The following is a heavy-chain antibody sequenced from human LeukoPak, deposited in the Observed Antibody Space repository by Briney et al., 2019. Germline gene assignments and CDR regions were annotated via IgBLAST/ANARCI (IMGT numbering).Heavy chain of an antibody. Sequence: PGGSLRLSCAASGFTFSSYGMHWVRQATGKGLEWVAFIRYDGSNKYSADSVKSQLTISRDNSQNPLYMQLNSLRAEDTAVYYCAKDWIWFGELLCYFDYWCQGTLVTVSS. CDR2: IRYDGSNK. CDR3: AKDWIWFGELLCYFDY. J-gene: IGHJ4*02. D-gene: IGHD3-10*01. CDR1: GFTFSSYG. V-gene: IGHV3-30*02.